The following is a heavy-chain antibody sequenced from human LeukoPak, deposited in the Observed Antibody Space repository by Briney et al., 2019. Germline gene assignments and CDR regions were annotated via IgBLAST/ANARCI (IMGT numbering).Heavy chain of an antibody. CDR2: IYYSGST. V-gene: IGHV4-59*12. Sequence: SETLSLTCTVSGGSISSYYWSWIRQPPGKGLEWIGYIYYSGSTNYNPSLKSRVTISVDTSKNQFSLKLSSVTAADTAVYYCARDSPTFDFWSALPQNWFDPWGQGTLVTVSS. D-gene: IGHD3-3*01. CDR1: GGSISSYY. J-gene: IGHJ5*02. CDR3: ARDSPTFDFWSALPQNWFDP.